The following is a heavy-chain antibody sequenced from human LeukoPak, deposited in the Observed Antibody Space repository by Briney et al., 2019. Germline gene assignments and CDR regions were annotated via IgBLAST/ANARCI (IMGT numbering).Heavy chain of an antibody. CDR3: ARDPSIYYYDSSGHYDY. J-gene: IGHJ4*02. CDR1: GYTFTSYA. Sequence: ASVKVSCKASGYTFTSYAMHWVRQAPRQRLEWMGWINAGSGNTKYSQKFQGRVTITRDTSASTAYMELSSLRSEDTAVYYCARDPSIYYYDSSGHYDYWGQGTLVTVSS. V-gene: IGHV1-3*01. D-gene: IGHD3-22*01. CDR2: INAGSGNT.